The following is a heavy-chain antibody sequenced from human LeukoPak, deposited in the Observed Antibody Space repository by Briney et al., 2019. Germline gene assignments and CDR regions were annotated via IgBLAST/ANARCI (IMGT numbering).Heavy chain of an antibody. J-gene: IGHJ3*01. D-gene: IGHD5-18*01. CDR1: GDSISSYY. V-gene: IGHV4-59*01. Sequence: SETLSLTCTVSGDSISSYYWSWIRQPPGKGLEWIGYIYYSGSTNYNPSLKSRVTISLDTSKNQVSLNLSSVTAADTAVYYCARPAERGYSYGLDFWGPGTMVTVSS. CDR3: ARPAERGYSYGLDF. CDR2: IYYSGST.